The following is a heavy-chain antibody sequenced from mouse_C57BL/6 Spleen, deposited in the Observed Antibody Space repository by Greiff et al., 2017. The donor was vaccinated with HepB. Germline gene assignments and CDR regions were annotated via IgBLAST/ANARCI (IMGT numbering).Heavy chain of an antibody. CDR3: ARGTVVAGFDY. J-gene: IGHJ2*01. V-gene: IGHV1-63*01. Sequence: QVQLQQSGAELVRPGTSVKMSCKASGYTFTNYWIGWAKQRPGHGLEWIGDIYPGGGYTNYNEKFKGKATLTADKSSSTAYMEFSSLTSEDSAIYYGARGTVVAGFDYWGQGTTLTVSS. CDR2: IYPGGGYT. CDR1: GYTFTNYW. D-gene: IGHD1-1*01.